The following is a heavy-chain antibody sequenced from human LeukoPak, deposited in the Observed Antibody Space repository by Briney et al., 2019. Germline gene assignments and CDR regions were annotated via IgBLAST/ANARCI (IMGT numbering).Heavy chain of an antibody. J-gene: IGHJ4*02. CDR2: IIPIFGTA. D-gene: IGHD6-19*01. V-gene: IGHV1-69*13. CDR1: GGTFSSYA. CDR3: ARAIHPYSSGWYRPFDY. Sequence: GASVKVSCKASGGTFSSYAISWMRQAPGQGLEWMGGIIPIFGTANYAQKFQGRVTITADESTSTAYMELSSLRSEDTAVYYCARAIHPYSSGWYRPFDYWGQGTLVTVSS.